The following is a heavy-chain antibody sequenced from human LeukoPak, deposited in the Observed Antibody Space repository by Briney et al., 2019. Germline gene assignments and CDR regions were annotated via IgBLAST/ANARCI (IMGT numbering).Heavy chain of an antibody. J-gene: IGHJ4*02. CDR3: ARVRRDGYKTYYFDY. CDR1: GYTFTGYY. CDR2: VNPNSGGT. D-gene: IGHD5-24*01. V-gene: IGHV1-2*02. Sequence: ASVKVSCKASGYTFTGYYMHWVRQAPGQGLEWMGWVNPNSGGTNYAQKFQGRVTMTRDTSIGTAYMELSRLRSDDTAVYYCARVRRDGYKTYYFDYWGQGTLVTVSS.